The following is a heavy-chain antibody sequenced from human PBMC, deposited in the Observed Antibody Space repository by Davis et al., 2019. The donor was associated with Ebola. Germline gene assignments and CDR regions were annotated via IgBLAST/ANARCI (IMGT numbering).Heavy chain of an antibody. V-gene: IGHV3-30*03. CDR1: GFTISSYG. D-gene: IGHD6-13*01. J-gene: IGHJ4*02. CDR3: ARDQHSRFVFGGYFDN. CDR2: ITYGGGKK. Sequence: GESLKISCAASGFTISSYGMHWVRQAPGKGLEWVAVITYGGGKKFYSDSVEGRFTISRDNSKNTLFLQMNSLRVDDTAVYYCARDQHSRFVFGGYFDNWGRGTLISISS.